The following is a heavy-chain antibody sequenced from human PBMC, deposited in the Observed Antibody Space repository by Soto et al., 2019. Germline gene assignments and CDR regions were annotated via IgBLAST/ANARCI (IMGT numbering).Heavy chain of an antibody. CDR3: ARMFYYDILTGYYTNAFDI. V-gene: IGHV4-59*01. CDR1: GGSISSYY. D-gene: IGHD3-9*01. J-gene: IGHJ3*02. Sequence: PSEILSLTCTVSGGSISSYYWSWIRQPPGKGLEWIGYIYYSGSTNYNPSLKSRVTISVDTSKNQFSLKLSSVTAADTAVYYCARMFYYDILTGYYTNAFDIWGQGTMVTVSS. CDR2: IYYSGST.